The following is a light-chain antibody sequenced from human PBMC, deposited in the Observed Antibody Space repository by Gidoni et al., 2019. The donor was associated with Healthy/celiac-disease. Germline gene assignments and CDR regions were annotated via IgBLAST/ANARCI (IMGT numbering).Light chain of an antibody. V-gene: IGKV1-39*01. J-gene: IGKJ2*01. CDR2: AAS. Sequence: DIQMTQSPSSLSASVGDRVTITYRASQSISSYLNWYQQKPGKAPKLLIYAASSLQSGVPSRFSGSGSGTDFTLTISSLQPEGFATYYCQQSYSTPRTFGQXTKLEIK. CDR3: QQSYSTPRT. CDR1: QSISSY.